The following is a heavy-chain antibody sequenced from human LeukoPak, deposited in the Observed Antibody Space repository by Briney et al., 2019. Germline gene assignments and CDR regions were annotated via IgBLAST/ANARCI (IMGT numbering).Heavy chain of an antibody. CDR2: IYYSGST. V-gene: IGHV4-59*08. D-gene: IGHD1-26*01. CDR3: ARHDSVQGGSYGGAFDI. J-gene: IGHJ3*02. Sequence: SETLSLTCTVSGGSISSYYWSWIRQPPGKGLEWIGYIYYSGSTNYNPSLKSRVTISVDTSKNQFSLKLSSVTAADTAVYYCARHDSVQGGSYGGAFDIWGQGTMVTVSS. CDR1: GGSISSYY.